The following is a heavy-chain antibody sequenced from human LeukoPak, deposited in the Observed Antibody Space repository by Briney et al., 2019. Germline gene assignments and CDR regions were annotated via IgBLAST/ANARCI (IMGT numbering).Heavy chain of an antibody. CDR3: ARGRSAVAGPFAKTYYSYYMDV. Sequence: GGSLRLSCAASGFTFSSYSMNWVRQAPGKGLEWVSYISSSSSTIYYADSVKGRFTISRDNAKNSLYLQMNSLRAEDTAVYYCARGRSAVAGPFAKTYYSYYMDVWGKGTTVTVSS. D-gene: IGHD6-19*01. CDR1: GFTFSSYS. CDR2: ISSSSSTI. J-gene: IGHJ6*03. V-gene: IGHV3-48*04.